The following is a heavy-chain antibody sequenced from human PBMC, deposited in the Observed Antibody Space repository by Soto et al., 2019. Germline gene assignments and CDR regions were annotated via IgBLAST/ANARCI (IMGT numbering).Heavy chain of an antibody. D-gene: IGHD3-10*01. CDR3: ARRVIGSSRAFDI. V-gene: IGHV3-23*01. J-gene: IGHJ3*02. CDR2: ISNIGGQT. CDR1: GFTFEDYA. Sequence: LRLSCEVSGFTFEDYAMNWVRRAPGKGLEWVSSISNIGGQTYYADSVKGRFTISRDMSKKTVHLRMNNLRADDTGVYYCARRVIGSSRAFDIWGQGTMVTVSS.